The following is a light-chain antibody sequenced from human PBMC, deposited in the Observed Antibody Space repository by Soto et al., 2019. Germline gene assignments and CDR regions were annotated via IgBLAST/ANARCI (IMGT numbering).Light chain of an antibody. Sequence: DIVMTQSPDSLAVSLGERATINCKSSQSVLYSSNNLNYLAWYQQKPGQPPKLLLYWASTRESGVPDRFSGSGSGTDFTLTISSLQAEDVAVYYSQQYYSSPPTFGPGTKVDVK. CDR3: QQYYSSPPT. V-gene: IGKV4-1*01. CDR2: WAS. CDR1: QSVLYSSNNLNY. J-gene: IGKJ3*01.